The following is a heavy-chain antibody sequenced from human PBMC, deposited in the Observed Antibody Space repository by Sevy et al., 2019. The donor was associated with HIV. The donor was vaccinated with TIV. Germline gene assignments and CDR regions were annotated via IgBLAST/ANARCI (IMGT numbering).Heavy chain of an antibody. J-gene: IGHJ4*02. CDR1: GFTFSDFY. CDR3: ARDRRNYAGQYFDY. Sequence: GGSLRLSCEVSGFTFSDFYMSWIHQAPGKGLEWVSDISSGSTYTKSADSVKGRFTISRDNAKNSLYLQMNSLRVEDKAVYYCARDRRNYAGQYFDYWGQGTLVTVSS. V-gene: IGHV3-11*06. CDR2: ISSGSTYT. D-gene: IGHD1-7*01.